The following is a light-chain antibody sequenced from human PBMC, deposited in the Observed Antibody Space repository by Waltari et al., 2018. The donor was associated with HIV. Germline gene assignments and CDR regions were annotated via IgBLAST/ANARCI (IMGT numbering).Light chain of an antibody. CDR2: RGT. Sequence: QSVLPQPASVSGSPGQSISISCTGTDRELGFSTFVSWSQHLPGQAPRLIIYRGTARASGISSRFSASKSGNTASLSISGLQLEDEGDYYCTSYSYSHHFAFGGGTTLTVL. CDR3: TSYSYSHHFA. CDR1: DRELGFSTF. J-gene: IGLJ3*02. V-gene: IGLV2-14*01.